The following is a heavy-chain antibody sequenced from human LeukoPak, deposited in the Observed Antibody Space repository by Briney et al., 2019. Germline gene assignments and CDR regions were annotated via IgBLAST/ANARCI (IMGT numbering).Heavy chain of an antibody. J-gene: IGHJ4*02. D-gene: IGHD3-22*01. CDR2: IKQDGSEK. CDR1: GFTFSSYW. CDR3: AKTYYYDSSGYYPFDY. V-gene: IGHV3-7*01. Sequence: QPGGSLRLSCAAPGFTFSSYWMSWVRQAPGKGLEWVANIKQDGSEKYYVDSVKGRFTISRDNAKNSLYLQMNSLRAEDTAVYYCAKTYYYDSSGYYPFDYWGQGTLVTVSS.